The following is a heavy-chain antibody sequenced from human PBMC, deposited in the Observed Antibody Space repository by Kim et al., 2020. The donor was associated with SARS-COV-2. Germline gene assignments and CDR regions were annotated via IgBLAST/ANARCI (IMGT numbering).Heavy chain of an antibody. Sequence: SETLSLTCTVSGGSISSGGYYWSWIRQHPGKGLEWIGYIYYSGSTYYNPSLKSRVTISVDTSKNQFSLKLSSVTAADTAVYYCARETSPHRYYYDSSGYQIDYWGQGTLVTVSS. D-gene: IGHD3-22*01. CDR3: ARETSPHRYYYDSSGYQIDY. CDR2: IYYSGST. V-gene: IGHV4-31*03. J-gene: IGHJ4*02. CDR1: GGSISSGGYY.